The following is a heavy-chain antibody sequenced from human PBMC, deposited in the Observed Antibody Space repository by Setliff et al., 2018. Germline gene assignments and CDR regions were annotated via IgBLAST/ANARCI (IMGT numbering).Heavy chain of an antibody. V-gene: IGHV4-59*11. D-gene: IGHD1-26*01. CDR3: ARDGSYYYFDY. CDR2: IYYSGST. Sequence: SETLSLTCTVSGASISSHYWSWIRQPPGKGLEWIGSIYYSGSTNYNPSLKSRVTISVDKSKNQFSLKLSSVTAADTAVYYCARDGSYYYFDYWGQGTLVTVSS. CDR1: GASISSHY. J-gene: IGHJ4*02.